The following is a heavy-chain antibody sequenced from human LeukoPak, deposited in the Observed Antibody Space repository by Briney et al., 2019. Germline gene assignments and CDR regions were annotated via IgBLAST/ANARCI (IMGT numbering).Heavy chain of an antibody. J-gene: IGHJ5*02. D-gene: IGHD3/OR15-3a*01. CDR1: GDSFSSSGFY. CDR3: ARGTRRNWFDP. CDR2: ITYHGNT. V-gene: IGHV4-39*07. Sequence: SETLSLTCSVSGDSFSSSGFYWAWIRQPPGKGLEWIGSITYHGNTHYNPSLKSRVTISVDTSKNQFSLKLSSVTAADTAFYYCARGTRRNWFDPWGQGTLVTVSS.